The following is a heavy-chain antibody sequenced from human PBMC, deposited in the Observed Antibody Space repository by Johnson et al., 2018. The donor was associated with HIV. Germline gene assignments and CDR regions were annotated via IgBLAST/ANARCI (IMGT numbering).Heavy chain of an antibody. CDR2: ISYDGSNK. Sequence: QVQLVESGGGVVQPGRSLRLSCAASGITFSRFPMNWVRQAPGKGLEWVAVISYDGSNKYYADSVKGRLTISRDNSKNTLYLQMNSLRAEDTAVYYCARDRRITIFGSGRAVQSNDAFDIWGQGTMVTVSS. V-gene: IGHV3-30*04. D-gene: IGHD3-3*01. CDR1: GITFSRFP. CDR3: ARDRRITIFGSGRAVQSNDAFDI. J-gene: IGHJ3*02.